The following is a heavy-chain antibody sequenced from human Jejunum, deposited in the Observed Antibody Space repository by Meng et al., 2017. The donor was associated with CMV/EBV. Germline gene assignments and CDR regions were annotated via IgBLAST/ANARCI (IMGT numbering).Heavy chain of an antibody. CDR1: GFSFRHYV. Sequence: LSCEASGFSFRHYVLIWVRQAPGKGLEWVSAISTGGGSTYYADSVKGRFTISRDNSKNTLYLQMNSLRAEDTAVYYCAKNRYNSDYWGQGTLVTVSS. V-gene: IGHV3-23*01. CDR3: AKNRYNSDY. J-gene: IGHJ4*02. CDR2: ISTGGGST. D-gene: IGHD5-24*01.